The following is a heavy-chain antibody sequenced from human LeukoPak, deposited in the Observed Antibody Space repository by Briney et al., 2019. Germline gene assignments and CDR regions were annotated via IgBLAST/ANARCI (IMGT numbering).Heavy chain of an antibody. CDR2: MNPNSGNT. D-gene: IGHD5-12*01. V-gene: IGHV1-8*01. CDR1: GYTFTSYD. J-gene: IGHJ3*02. CDR3: ARPYSGYESDAFDI. Sequence: GASVKVSCKASGYTFTSYDINWVRQATGQGLEWMGGMNPNSGNTGYAQKFQGRVTMTRNTSISTAYMELSSLRSEDTAVYYCARPYSGYESDAFDIWGQGTMVTVSS.